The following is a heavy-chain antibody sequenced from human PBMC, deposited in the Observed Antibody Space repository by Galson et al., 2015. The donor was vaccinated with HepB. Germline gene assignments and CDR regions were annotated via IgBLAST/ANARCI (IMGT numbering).Heavy chain of an antibody. D-gene: IGHD3-9*01. J-gene: IGHJ5*02. CDR3: ARGPLRYFDLFSGFPTKINSFDH. CDR2: MNPDSGNT. V-gene: IGHV1-8*01. CDR1: GYTFTNYD. Sequence: SVKVSCKASGYTFTNYDINWVRQAPGQGLEWMGWMNPDSGNTGYAQRFQGRVTMTRNTSMSTAYMELSSLRSEDTAVYYCARGPLRYFDLFSGFPTKINSFDHWVQLTLVSVSP.